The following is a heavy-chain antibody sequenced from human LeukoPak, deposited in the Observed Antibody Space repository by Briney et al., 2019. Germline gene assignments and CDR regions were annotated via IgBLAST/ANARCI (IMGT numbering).Heavy chain of an antibody. CDR1: GCTFTSYG. CDR2: ISAYNGNT. Sequence: EASVMVFSRAAGCTFTSYGISCGLQAPGQGLEGMGWISAYNGNTNYAQKLQGRVTMTTDTSTSTAYMELRSLRSDDTAVYYCARDYYYDSSGYYGLWGQGTLVTVSS. V-gene: IGHV1-18*01. D-gene: IGHD3-22*01. J-gene: IGHJ4*02. CDR3: ARDYYYDSSGYYGL.